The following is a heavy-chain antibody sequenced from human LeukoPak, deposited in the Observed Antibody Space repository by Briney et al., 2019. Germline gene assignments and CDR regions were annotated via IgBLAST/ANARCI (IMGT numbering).Heavy chain of an antibody. J-gene: IGHJ6*02. CDR3: ARGPGDYKQETYYYYYGMDV. CDR1: GDSITSYY. V-gene: IGHV4-59*01. CDR2: IYYSGST. Sequence: PSETLSLTCTVSGDSITSYYWSWIRQPPGKGLEWIGYIYYSGSTNYNLSLKSRVTISVHTSKNQFSLKLSFVTAADTAVYYCARGPGDYKQETYYYYYGMDVWGQGTTVTVSS. D-gene: IGHD4-17*01.